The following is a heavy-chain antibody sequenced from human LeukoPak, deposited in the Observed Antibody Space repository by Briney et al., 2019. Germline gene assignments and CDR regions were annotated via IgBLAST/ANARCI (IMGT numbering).Heavy chain of an antibody. CDR3: ARPRGQSAHMDV. J-gene: IGHJ6*03. D-gene: IGHD3/OR15-3a*01. CDR2: IYSGGST. V-gene: IGHV3-66*02. Sequence: GGSLRLSCAASGFTVSSNYMSWVRQAPGKGLEWVSVIYSGGSTYYADSVKGRFTISRDNSKNTLYLQMNSLRAEDTAVYYCARPRGQSAHMDVWGKGTTVTVSS. CDR1: GFTVSSNY.